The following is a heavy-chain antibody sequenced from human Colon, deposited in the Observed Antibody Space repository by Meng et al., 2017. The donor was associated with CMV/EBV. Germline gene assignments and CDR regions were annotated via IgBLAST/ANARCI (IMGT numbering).Heavy chain of an antibody. V-gene: IGHV1-69*04. D-gene: IGHD3-3*01. CDR1: GDNFNNYA. CDR3: ARLDYDFWSGYYTNFDY. J-gene: IGHJ4*02. Sequence: SVKVSCKSSGDNFNNYAINWVRQAPGQGLEWMGSIAPMLGLPNYAQMFQGRVTITADKSTSTAYMELSSLRSEDTAVYYCARLDYDFWSGYYTNFDYWGQGTLVTVSS. CDR2: IAPMLGLP.